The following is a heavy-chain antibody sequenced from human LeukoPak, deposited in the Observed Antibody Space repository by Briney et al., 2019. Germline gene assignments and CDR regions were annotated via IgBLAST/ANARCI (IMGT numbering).Heavy chain of an antibody. Sequence: GGSLRLSCAASGFTFSSYSMNWVRQAPGKGLEWVSVIYSGGSTYYADSVKGRFTISRDNSKNTLYLQMNSLRAEDTAVYYCARDGSSGWYTFDYWGQGTLVTVSS. V-gene: IGHV3-66*01. D-gene: IGHD6-19*01. J-gene: IGHJ4*02. CDR3: ARDGSSGWYTFDY. CDR2: IYSGGST. CDR1: GFTFSSYS.